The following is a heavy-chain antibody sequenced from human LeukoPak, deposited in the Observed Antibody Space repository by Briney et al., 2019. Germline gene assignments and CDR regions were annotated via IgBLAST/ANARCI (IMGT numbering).Heavy chain of an antibody. CDR2: ISSSSSYI. J-gene: IGHJ6*03. CDR1: GFTFSSYS. Sequence: GGSLRLSCAATGFTFSSYSMNWVRQAPGKGLEWVSSISSSSSYIYYADSVKGRFTISRDNAKNSLYLQMNSLRAEDTAVYYCARGGIAARRGYYYMDVWGQGTLVTVSS. V-gene: IGHV3-21*01. CDR3: ARGGIAARRGYYYMDV. D-gene: IGHD6-6*01.